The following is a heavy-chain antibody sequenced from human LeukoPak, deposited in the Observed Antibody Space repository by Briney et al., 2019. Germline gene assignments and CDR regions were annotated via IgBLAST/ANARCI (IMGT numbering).Heavy chain of an antibody. CDR2: IYHSGTT. V-gene: IGHV4-38-2*02. CDR1: AYSISNGFV. CDR3: TRLSHVAGAPKVSWFDP. J-gene: IGHJ5*02. D-gene: IGHD1-26*01. Sequence: SETLSFTCTVSAYSISNGFVWGWIRQPPGKGLEWIASIYHSGTTYYNPSLKSRVTMSVDTSKNQFSLRLSSVTAADTAVYYCTRLSHVAGAPKVSWFDPWGQGTLVTVSS.